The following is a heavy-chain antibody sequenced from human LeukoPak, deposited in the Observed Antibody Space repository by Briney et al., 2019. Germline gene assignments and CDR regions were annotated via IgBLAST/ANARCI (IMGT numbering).Heavy chain of an antibody. J-gene: IGHJ3*02. CDR2: IWYDGSIK. D-gene: IGHD1-14*01. V-gene: IGHV3-33*01. Sequence: PGRSLRLSCAASGFTFSSYGMHWVRQAPGKGLEWVAVIWYDGSIKYYADSVKGRLTISRDNSQNTLYLQMNSLRAEATAVYYCARRNLDAIDIWGQGTMVTVSS. CDR1: GFTFSSYG. CDR3: ARRNLDAIDI.